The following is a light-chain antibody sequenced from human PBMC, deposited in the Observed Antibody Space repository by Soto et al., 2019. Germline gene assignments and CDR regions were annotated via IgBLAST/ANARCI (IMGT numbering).Light chain of an antibody. CDR3: QLYYSYPLT. J-gene: IGKJ4*01. Sequence: AIRMTQSPSSFSASTGDRVTITCRASQGISSYLAWYQQKPGKAPKLLIYAASTLQSGVPSRFSGSGSGTDFTLTISCLQAEDFATYYCQLYYSYPLTFGGGTKVEIK. V-gene: IGKV1-8*01. CDR2: AAS. CDR1: QGISSY.